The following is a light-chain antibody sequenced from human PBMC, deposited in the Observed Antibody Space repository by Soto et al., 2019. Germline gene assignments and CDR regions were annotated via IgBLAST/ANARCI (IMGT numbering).Light chain of an antibody. CDR2: EVS. Sequence: QSVLTQSASVSGSPGQSITISCTGTSSDIGGYNYVSWYQQHPDKAPKLMIFEVSNRPSGVSNRFSGSKSGNTASLTISGLLPEDEADYYCSSYTTSSTVAFGGGTKLTVI. J-gene: IGLJ2*01. CDR1: SSDIGGYNY. V-gene: IGLV2-14*01. CDR3: SSYTTSSTVA.